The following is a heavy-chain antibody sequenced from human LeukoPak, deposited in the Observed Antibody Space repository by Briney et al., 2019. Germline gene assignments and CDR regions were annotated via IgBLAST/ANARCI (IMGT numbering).Heavy chain of an antibody. D-gene: IGHD3-22*01. Sequence: DPSETLSLTCTVSGGSISSYYWSWIRQPAGKGLEWIGRIYTSGSTNYNPSLKSRVTISVDTSKNQFSLKLSSVTAADTAVYYCARDLDSSGQNWFDPWGQGTLVTVSS. CDR1: GGSISSYY. CDR2: IYTSGST. J-gene: IGHJ5*02. CDR3: ARDLDSSGQNWFDP. V-gene: IGHV4-4*07.